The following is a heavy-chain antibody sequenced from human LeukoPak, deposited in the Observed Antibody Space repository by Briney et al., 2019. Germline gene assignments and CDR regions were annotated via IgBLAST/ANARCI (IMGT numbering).Heavy chain of an antibody. V-gene: IGHV4-4*07. D-gene: IGHD4-17*01. J-gene: IGHJ4*02. CDR1: GGSFSIYY. CDR2: IYTSGST. CDR3: ARGPTTVTRAFYY. Sequence: SETLSLTCTVSGGSFSIYYWSWFRQPAGRGVEWFGRIYTSGSTNYNPSLKSRVTMSVDTSKNQFSLNLNSVTAADTAVYYCARGPTTVTRAFYYWGQGTLVTVSS.